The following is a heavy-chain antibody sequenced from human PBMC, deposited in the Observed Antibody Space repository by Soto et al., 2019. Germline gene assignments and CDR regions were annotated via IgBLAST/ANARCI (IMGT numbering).Heavy chain of an antibody. CDR3: ARGLRLAAGGRGGMDV. CDR1: GFTFSSYS. J-gene: IGHJ6*02. D-gene: IGHD6-13*01. Sequence: VQLVESGGGLVKPGGSLRLSCAASGFTFSSYSMNWVRQAPGKGLEWVSSISSSSSYIYYADSVKGRFTISRDNAKNSLYLQMNSLRAEDTAVYYCARGLRLAAGGRGGMDVWGQGTTVTVSS. V-gene: IGHV3-21*01. CDR2: ISSSSSYI.